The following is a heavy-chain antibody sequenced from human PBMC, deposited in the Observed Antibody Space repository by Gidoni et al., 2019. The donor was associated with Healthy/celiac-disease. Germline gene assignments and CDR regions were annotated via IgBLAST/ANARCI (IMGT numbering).Heavy chain of an antibody. CDR3: AREWAWYFDL. Sequence: QVQLQESGPGLVKPSQTLSLTCTVPGGSISSGSYYWSWIRQPAGKGLEWIGRIYTSGSTNYNPSLKSRVTISVDTSKNQFSLKLSSVTAADTAVYYCAREWAWYFDLWGRGTLVTVSS. CDR2: IYTSGST. CDR1: GGSISSGSYY. J-gene: IGHJ2*01. D-gene: IGHD1-26*01. V-gene: IGHV4-61*02.